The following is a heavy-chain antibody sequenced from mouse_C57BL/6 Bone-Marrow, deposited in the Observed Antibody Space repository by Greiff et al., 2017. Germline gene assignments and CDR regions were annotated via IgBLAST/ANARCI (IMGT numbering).Heavy chain of an antibody. Sequence: VLLVESGAELVKPGASVKLSCKASGYTFTSYWMQWVKQRPGQGLEWIGEIDPSDRYTNYNQKFKGKATLTVDTSSSTAYMQLSSLTSEDSAVYYCAPIYYYGSSFAYWGQGTLVTVSA. V-gene: IGHV1-50*01. CDR3: APIYYYGSSFAY. J-gene: IGHJ3*01. D-gene: IGHD1-1*01. CDR1: GYTFTSYW. CDR2: IDPSDRYT.